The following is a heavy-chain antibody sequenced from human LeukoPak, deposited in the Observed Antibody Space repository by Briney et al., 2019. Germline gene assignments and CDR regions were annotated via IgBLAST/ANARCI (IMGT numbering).Heavy chain of an antibody. V-gene: IGHV1-18*01. CDR2: ISAYNGNT. J-gene: IGHJ5*02. CDR1: GYTFTSYG. CDR3: ARAYYCSGGSCYPENNWFDP. D-gene: IGHD2-15*01. Sequence: GASVKVSCKASGYTFTSYGISWVRQAPGQGLEWMGWISAYNGNTNYAQKRQGRVTMTTDTSTSTAYMELRSLRSDDTAVYYCARAYYCSGGSCYPENNWFDPWGQGTLVTVSS.